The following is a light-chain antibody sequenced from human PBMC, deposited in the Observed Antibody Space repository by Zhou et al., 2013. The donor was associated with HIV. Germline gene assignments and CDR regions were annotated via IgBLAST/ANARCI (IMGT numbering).Light chain of an antibody. V-gene: IGKV1-13*02. CDR3: QQTYSLPST. J-gene: IGKJ4*01. CDR1: QGISSA. CDR2: KAS. Sequence: AIQLTQSPSSLSASVGERVTFTCRASQGISSALAWYQQKPGKAPNLLIYKASTLQSGVPSRFSGSGSGTEFTLTISCLQSEDFAMYYCQQTYSLPSTFGRGTKVEIK.